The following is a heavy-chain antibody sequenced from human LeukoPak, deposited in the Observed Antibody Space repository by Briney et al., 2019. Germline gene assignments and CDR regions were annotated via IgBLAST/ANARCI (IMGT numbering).Heavy chain of an antibody. CDR3: ARGSEQAGDFDY. CDR2: MNPNSGNT. CDR1: GGTFTSYD. J-gene: IGHJ4*02. D-gene: IGHD1/OR15-1a*01. Sequence: ASVKVSCKASGGTFTSYDINWVRQATGQGLEWMGWMNPNSGNTGYAQKFQGRVTMTRNTSISTAYMELSSLRSEDTAVYYCARGSEQAGDFDYWGQGTLVTVSS. V-gene: IGHV1-8*01.